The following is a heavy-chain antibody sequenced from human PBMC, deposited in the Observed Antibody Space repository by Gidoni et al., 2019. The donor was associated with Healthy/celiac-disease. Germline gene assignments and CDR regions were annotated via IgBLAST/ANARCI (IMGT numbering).Heavy chain of an antibody. CDR1: GGSISSYY. D-gene: IGHD1-26*01. CDR3: ARHIQVGASIEL. Sequence: QVQLPESGPGLVKPSETLSLTCTVPGGSISSYYWSWIRQPPGKGLEWIGYIYYSGSTNYNPSLKSRVTISVDTSKNQFSLKLSSVTAADTAVYYCARHIQVGASIELWGRGTLVTVSS. V-gene: IGHV4-59*08. CDR2: IYYSGST. J-gene: IGHJ2*01.